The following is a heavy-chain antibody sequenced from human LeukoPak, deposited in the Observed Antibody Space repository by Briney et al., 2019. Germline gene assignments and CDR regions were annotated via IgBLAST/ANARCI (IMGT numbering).Heavy chain of an antibody. CDR3: AALGPDYLEGVFLGRTTKLDY. V-gene: IGHV4-39*07. CDR2: TYYSGST. D-gene: IGHD1-26*01. CDR1: GGSISSYY. Sequence: TSETLSLTCTVSGGSISSYYWSWIRQPPGKGLEWIGSTYYSGSTYYNPSLKSRVTISVDTSKNQFSLKLSSVTAADTAVYYCAALGPDYLEGVFLGRTTKLDYWGQGTLVTVSS. J-gene: IGHJ4*02.